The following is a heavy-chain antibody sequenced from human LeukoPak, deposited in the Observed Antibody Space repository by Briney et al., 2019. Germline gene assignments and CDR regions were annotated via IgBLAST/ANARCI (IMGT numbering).Heavy chain of an antibody. D-gene: IGHD6-19*01. CDR3: ARGTENYSSGWYRSPQDYYMDV. CDR2: MNPNSGNT. J-gene: IGHJ6*03. Sequence: ASVKVSCKASGYTFTSYDINWVRQATGQGLEWMGWMNPNSGNTGYAQKFQGRVTMTRNTSISTAYMELSSLRSEDTAVYYCARGTENYSSGWYRSPQDYYMDVWGKGTTVTVSS. CDR1: GYTFTSYD. V-gene: IGHV1-8*01.